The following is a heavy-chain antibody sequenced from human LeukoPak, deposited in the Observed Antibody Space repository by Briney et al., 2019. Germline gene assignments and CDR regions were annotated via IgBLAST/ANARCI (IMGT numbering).Heavy chain of an antibody. V-gene: IGHV3-21*01. J-gene: IGHJ4*02. CDR3: ARGHTAVTRHFDF. CDR2: ISSGSSAI. CDR1: GFTFTTYS. D-gene: IGHD4-17*01. Sequence: PGGSLRLSCAASGFTFTTYSMTWVRQAPGKGLEWVSIISSGSSAIFSADALKGRFIISRDDAKNLLYLDMNSLRAEDTAVYYCARGHTAVTRHFDFWGQGTLVTVSS.